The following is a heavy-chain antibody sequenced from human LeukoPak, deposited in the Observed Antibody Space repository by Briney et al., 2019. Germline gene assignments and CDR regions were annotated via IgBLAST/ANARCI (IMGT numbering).Heavy chain of an antibody. V-gene: IGHV4-61*02. CDR1: GGSISSGSYY. Sequence: SQTLSLTCTVSGGSISSGSYYWSWIRQPAGTGLEWIGRIYTSGSTNYNPSLKSRVTISVDTSKNQFSLKLSSVTAADTAVYYCARDHSSSWDDAAFDIWGQGTMVTVSS. J-gene: IGHJ3*02. CDR3: ARDHSSSWDDAAFDI. D-gene: IGHD6-13*01. CDR2: IYTSGST.